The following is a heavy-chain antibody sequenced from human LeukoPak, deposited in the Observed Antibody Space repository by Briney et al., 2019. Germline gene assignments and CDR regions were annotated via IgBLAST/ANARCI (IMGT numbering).Heavy chain of an antibody. D-gene: IGHD4-17*01. V-gene: IGHV3-23*01. CDR2: ISGSGGST. Sequence: GGTLRLSCAASGFMFSSYAMSWVRQAPGKGLEWVSAISGSGGSTNYADPVKGRFTISRDNSKNTLYLQMNSLRAEDTAVYYCAKAGRGYGDYVDYMDVWGKGTTVTVSS. J-gene: IGHJ6*03. CDR1: GFMFSSYA. CDR3: AKAGRGYGDYVDYMDV.